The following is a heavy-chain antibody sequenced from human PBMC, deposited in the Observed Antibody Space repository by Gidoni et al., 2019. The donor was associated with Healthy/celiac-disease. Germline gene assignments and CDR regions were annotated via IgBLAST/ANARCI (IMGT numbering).Heavy chain of an antibody. J-gene: IGHJ4*02. D-gene: IGHD3-22*01. CDR3: AKVAKNDYYDRRWPMDY. CDR1: GCTFSTLA. Sequence: EVQLVESGGGLVPPGGSLRLPSAASGCTFSTLAMSWVRQAPGKGLEWVSGISASGGSTNYADSVKGRFTISRDNSKNTLYLQMSSLRAEDTAVYYCAKVAKNDYYDRRWPMDYWGQGTMVTVSS. V-gene: IGHV3-23*04. CDR2: ISASGGST.